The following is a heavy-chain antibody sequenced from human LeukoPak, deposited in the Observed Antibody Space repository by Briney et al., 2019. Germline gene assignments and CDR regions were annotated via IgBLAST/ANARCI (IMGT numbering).Heavy chain of an antibody. V-gene: IGHV3-43*01. J-gene: IGHJ4*02. CDR2: ISWDGGST. D-gene: IGHD3-10*01. CDR3: AKDLIPRRITMVRGDADPFAFVVGSY. CDR1: GFTFDDYT. Sequence: GGSLRLSCAASGFTFDDYTMHWVRQAPGKGLEWVSLISWDGGSTYYADSVKGRFTISRDNSKNTLYLQMNSLRAEDTAVYYCAKDLIPRRITMVRGDADPFAFVVGSYWGQGTLVTVSS.